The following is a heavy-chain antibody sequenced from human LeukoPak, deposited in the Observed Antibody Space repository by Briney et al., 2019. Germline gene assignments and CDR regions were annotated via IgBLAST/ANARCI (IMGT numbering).Heavy chain of an antibody. Sequence: PGGSLRLSCAASGFIFTNYNLNWVRQAPGKGLEWVSAISGSGGSTYYADSVKGRFTISRDNSKNTLYLQMNSLRAEDTAVYYCAKNAGRGAPDYWGQGTLVTVSS. D-gene: IGHD1-26*01. J-gene: IGHJ4*02. CDR2: ISGSGGST. V-gene: IGHV3-23*01. CDR1: GFIFTNYN. CDR3: AKNAGRGAPDY.